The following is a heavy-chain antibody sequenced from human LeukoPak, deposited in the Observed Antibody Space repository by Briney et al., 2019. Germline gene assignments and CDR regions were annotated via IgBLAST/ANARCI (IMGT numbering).Heavy chain of an antibody. D-gene: IGHD2-2*01. CDR3: ASMSTVVSTSSALVSWGSPDAFDI. J-gene: IGHJ3*02. Sequence: SETLSLTCTVSGGSISSSSYYWGWIRQPPGKGLEWIGSIYYSGSTYYNPSLKSRVTISVDTSKNQFSLKLSSVTAADTAVYYCASMSTVVSTSSALVSWGSPDAFDIWGQGTMVTVSS. V-gene: IGHV4-39*07. CDR2: IYYSGST. CDR1: GGSISSSSYY.